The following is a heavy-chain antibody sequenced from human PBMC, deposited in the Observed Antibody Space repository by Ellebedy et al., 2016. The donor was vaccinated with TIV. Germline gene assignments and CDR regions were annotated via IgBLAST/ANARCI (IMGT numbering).Heavy chain of an antibody. Sequence: AASVKVSCKASGYTFTGYYMHWVRQAPGQGLEWMGWINPNSGGTNYAQKFQGWVTMTRDTSISTAYMELSRLRSDDTAVYYCARGKYSSSWYRWFDPWGQGTLVTVSS. V-gene: IGHV1-2*04. CDR2: INPNSGGT. CDR3: ARGKYSSSWYRWFDP. CDR1: GYTFTGYY. D-gene: IGHD6-13*01. J-gene: IGHJ5*02.